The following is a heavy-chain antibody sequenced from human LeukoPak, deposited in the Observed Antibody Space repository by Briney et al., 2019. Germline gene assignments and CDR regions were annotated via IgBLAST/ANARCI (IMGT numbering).Heavy chain of an antibody. Sequence: AAVKVSCKASGYTFSGYYVHWGRQGPGQGHEWMGWINPNSGDTNYAQKFQGRVTMTRDTSISTAYMELSRLTSADTAVYYCAREITGMIGPTDYWGQGTLVTVSS. CDR3: AREITGMIGPTDY. V-gene: IGHV1-2*02. CDR1: GYTFSGYY. J-gene: IGHJ4*02. D-gene: IGHD1-20*01. CDR2: INPNSGDT.